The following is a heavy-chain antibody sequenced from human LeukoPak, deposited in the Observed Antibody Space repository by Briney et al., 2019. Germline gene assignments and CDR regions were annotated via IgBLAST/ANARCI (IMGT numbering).Heavy chain of an antibody. CDR2: TYYRSKWFN. Sequence: SQTLSLTCAISGDTVSSNSAAWSWIRQSPSRGLEWLGRTYYRSKWFNDYAVSVRSRITIIPDTSKNQISLQLNSVTPEDTAVYYCARDPVTRGAGWYFDLWGRGTFVTVSS. CDR3: ARDPVTRGAGWYFDL. CDR1: GDTVSSNSAA. V-gene: IGHV6-1*01. J-gene: IGHJ2*01. D-gene: IGHD3-3*01.